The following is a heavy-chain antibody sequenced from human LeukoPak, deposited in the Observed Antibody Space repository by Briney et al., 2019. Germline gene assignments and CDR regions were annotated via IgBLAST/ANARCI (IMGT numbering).Heavy chain of an antibody. J-gene: IGHJ4*02. CDR1: GFSFSGHW. V-gene: IGHV3-74*01. Sequence: PGGSLRLSCIASGFSFSGHWMHWARQLPGKGLVWVSRISPTGSTTSYADSVKGRFTASRDNSKNTLYLQMNSLRAEDTAVYYCARGSQWLAAAGGDFDYWGQGTLVTVSS. CDR2: ISPTGSTT. CDR3: ARGSQWLAAAGGDFDY. D-gene: IGHD6-19*01.